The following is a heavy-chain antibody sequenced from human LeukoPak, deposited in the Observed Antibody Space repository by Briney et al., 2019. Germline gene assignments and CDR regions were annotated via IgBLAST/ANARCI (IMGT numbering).Heavy chain of an antibody. D-gene: IGHD3-10*01. CDR1: GFTLSSYA. Sequence: PGLSLRLSCAASGFTLSSYAMSWVRPAPAKGLEGVSSISASGGSTNYADSVKGRFTISRDNSKNTVYLQMNSLRAEDTAVYYCAKVMKGSERLTMVRGVIIKTAGMYQRDAWGKATTVTVSS. CDR2: ISASGGST. CDR3: AKVMKGSERLTMVRGVIIKTAGMYQRDA. V-gene: IGHV3-23*01. J-gene: IGHJ6*04.